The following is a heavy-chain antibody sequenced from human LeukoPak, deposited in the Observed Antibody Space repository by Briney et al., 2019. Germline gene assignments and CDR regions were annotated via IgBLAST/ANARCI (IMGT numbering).Heavy chain of an antibody. Sequence: SVKVSCKASGGTFSSYAISWVRQAPGQGLEWMGRIIPILGIANYAQKFQGRVTITADKSTSTAYMELSSLRSEDTAVYYCARDRQVVVTAETWHTRNNWFDPWGQGTLVTVSS. CDR1: GGTFSSYA. CDR3: ARDRQVVVTAETWHTRNNWFDP. CDR2: IIPILGIA. J-gene: IGHJ5*02. V-gene: IGHV1-69*04. D-gene: IGHD2-21*02.